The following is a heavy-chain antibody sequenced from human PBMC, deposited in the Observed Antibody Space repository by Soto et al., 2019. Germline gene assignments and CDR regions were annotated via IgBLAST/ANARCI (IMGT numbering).Heavy chain of an antibody. J-gene: IGHJ3*01. CDR3: ATWHEREHAYDV. CDR2: LYDLDGS. Sequence: PGGSLRLSCAAFGFTISGKKYVAWVRQAPGKGLEWVSALYDLDGSFYAASVKGRFTTSGDSSKTTVYLQMNDLRPDDTAVYYCATWHEREHAYDVWGQGTTVTVSS. D-gene: IGHD1-1*01. CDR1: GFTISGKKY. V-gene: IGHV3-53*01.